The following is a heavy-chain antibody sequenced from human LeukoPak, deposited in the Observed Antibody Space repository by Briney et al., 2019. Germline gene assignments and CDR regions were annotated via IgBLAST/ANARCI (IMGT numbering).Heavy chain of an antibody. D-gene: IGHD5-24*01. CDR1: GGSISSYY. J-gene: IGHJ3*02. Sequence: SETLSLTCTVSGGSISSYYWSWIRQPPGKGLEWIGYVIYSGSTNYNPSLKSRVTISVDTSKNQFSLKLSSVTAADTAVYYCARDAMGAFGIWGQGTMVTVSS. CDR3: ARDAMGAFGI. V-gene: IGHV4-59*12. CDR2: VIYSGST.